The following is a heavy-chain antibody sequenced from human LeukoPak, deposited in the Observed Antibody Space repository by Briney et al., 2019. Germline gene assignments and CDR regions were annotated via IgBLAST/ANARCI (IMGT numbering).Heavy chain of an antibody. CDR3: AREMDDILTGYGLDY. V-gene: IGHV3-21*01. J-gene: IGHJ4*02. D-gene: IGHD3-9*01. CDR2: ISSTGSYI. Sequence: EGSLRLSCAASGFTFSSYSMNWVRQAPGKGLEWVSSISSTGSYIFYADSVKGRFTISRDNAKNSLYLQMNSLRAEDTAVYYCAREMDDILTGYGLDYWGQGTLVTVSS. CDR1: GFTFSSYS.